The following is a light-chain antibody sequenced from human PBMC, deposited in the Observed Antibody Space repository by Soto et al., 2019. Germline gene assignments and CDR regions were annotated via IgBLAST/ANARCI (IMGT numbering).Light chain of an antibody. J-gene: IGKJ4*01. CDR3: QLYSTSPLT. CDR2: CAS. V-gene: IGKV3-20*01. CDR1: QSVRSSH. Sequence: EIVLTQSPGTLSLSPGERATLSCRASQSVRSSHLAWYQQMPGQAPRLLIYCASNRATGIPDRFSGSGSGTDFTLTISRLEPGDFAVYHCQLYSTSPLTFGGGTKVDIK.